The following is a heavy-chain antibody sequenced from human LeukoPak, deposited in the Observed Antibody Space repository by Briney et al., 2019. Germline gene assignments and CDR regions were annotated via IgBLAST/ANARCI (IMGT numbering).Heavy chain of an antibody. CDR2: INSDGSST. V-gene: IGHV3-74*01. CDR1: GFTLSSYW. D-gene: IGHD3-10*01. Sequence: PVGSLRPSCAASGFTLSSYWMHWVRQAPGHGLVSVSRINSDGSSTSYANSSKGRFAISRDNAKNTLYLQMNSLMAEGTAVYYCARASMVRGGNWFDPWGQGTLVTVSS. CDR3: ARASMVRGGNWFDP. J-gene: IGHJ5*02.